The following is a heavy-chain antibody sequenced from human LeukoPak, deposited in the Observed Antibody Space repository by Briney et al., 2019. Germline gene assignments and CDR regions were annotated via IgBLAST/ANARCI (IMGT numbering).Heavy chain of an antibody. J-gene: IGHJ5*02. Sequence: SETLSLTCTVSGGSISSGDYYWSWIRQPPGEGLEWIGYIYYSGSTYYNPSLKSRVTISVDTSKNQFSLKLSSVTAADTAVYYCARGKLLGWFDPWGQGTLVTVSS. CDR1: GGSISSGDYY. D-gene: IGHD1-26*01. CDR2: IYYSGST. V-gene: IGHV4-30-4*08. CDR3: ARGKLLGWFDP.